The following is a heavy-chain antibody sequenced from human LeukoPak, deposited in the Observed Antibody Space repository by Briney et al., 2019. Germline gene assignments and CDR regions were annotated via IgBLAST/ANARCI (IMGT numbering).Heavy chain of an antibody. CDR2: ISSNGGST. D-gene: IGHD5-24*01. CDR1: GFTFSSYL. CDR3: ARGRASYYFDC. J-gene: IGHJ4*02. V-gene: IGHV3-64*02. Sequence: AGGSLRLSCAASGFTFSSYLMHWVRQAPGKGLEYVSAISSNGGSTFYADSVKGRFTISRDNSKNTLFLQMGSLRAEDMAVYYCARGRASYYFDCWGQGTLVTVFS.